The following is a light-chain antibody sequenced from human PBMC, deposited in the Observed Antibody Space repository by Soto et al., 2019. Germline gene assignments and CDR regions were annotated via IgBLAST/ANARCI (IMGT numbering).Light chain of an antibody. CDR1: QNINKY. CDR3: HQRSNWPIT. CDR2: DAS. Sequence: EIVLTQSPGTLSLSPGERATLSCRTSQNINKYLAWYQQKPGQAPRLLIYDASNRATGIPARFSGSGSGTDFTLTISSLEPEEFAVYYCHQRSNWPITFGQGTRLEIK. V-gene: IGKV3-11*01. J-gene: IGKJ5*01.